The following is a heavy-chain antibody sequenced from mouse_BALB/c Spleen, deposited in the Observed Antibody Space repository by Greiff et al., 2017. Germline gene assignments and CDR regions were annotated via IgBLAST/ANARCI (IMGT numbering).Heavy chain of an antibody. CDR3: ARDYRYEDDAMDY. J-gene: IGHJ4*01. V-gene: IGHV5-4*02. CDR1: GFTFSDYY. CDR2: ISDGGSYT. Sequence: EVKLMESGGGLVKPGGSLKLSCAASGFTFSDYYMYWVRQTPEKRLEWVATISDGGSYTYYPDSVKGRFTISRDNAKNNLYLQMSSLKSEDTAMYYCARDYRYEDDAMDYWGQGTSVTVSS. D-gene: IGHD2-14*01.